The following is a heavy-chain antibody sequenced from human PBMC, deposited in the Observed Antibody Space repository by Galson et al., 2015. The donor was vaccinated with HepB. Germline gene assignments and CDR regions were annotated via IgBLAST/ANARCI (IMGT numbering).Heavy chain of an antibody. J-gene: IGHJ4*02. CDR1: GFMFNNYG. CDR2: ISYEGSRI. Sequence: SLRLSCAASGFMFNNYGMVWIRQAPGKGLDWVAAISYEGSRIYYGDSVRGRFTNSRDNSNNMLYLQMDSLRLDDTAVYYCAKGPLYNYVYLDYWGQGTLVTVSS. D-gene: IGHD5-24*01. CDR3: AKGPLYNYVYLDY. V-gene: IGHV3-30*18.